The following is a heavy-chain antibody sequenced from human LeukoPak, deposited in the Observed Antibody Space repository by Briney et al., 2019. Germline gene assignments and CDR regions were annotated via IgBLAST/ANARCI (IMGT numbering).Heavy chain of an antibody. V-gene: IGHV3-74*01. CDR3: ARADFWTGYYGY. CDR2: INTDGSSI. D-gene: IGHD3/OR15-3a*01. J-gene: IGHJ4*02. Sequence: GGSLRLSCVASGFTFSTYWMHWVRQAPGKGLVWVSRINTDGSSISYADSVKGRFTISRDNAKNTLYLQMNSLRAEDMAVYYCARADFWTGYYGYWGQGILVTVSS. CDR1: GFTFSTYW.